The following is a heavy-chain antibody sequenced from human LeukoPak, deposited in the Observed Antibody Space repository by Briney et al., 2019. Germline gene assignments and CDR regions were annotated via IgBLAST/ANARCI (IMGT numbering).Heavy chain of an antibody. D-gene: IGHD5-18*01. CDR2: IYYSGST. CDR3: ARHEIQLRYFDY. V-gene: IGHV4-59*08. Sequence: SETLSLTCTVSGGSISSYHWSWIRQPPGKGLEWIGYIYYSGSTNYNPSLKIRLTISVDTSRNQFSLKLSSVTAADTAVYYCARHEIQLRYFDYWGQGTLVTVSS. CDR1: GGSISSYH. J-gene: IGHJ4*02.